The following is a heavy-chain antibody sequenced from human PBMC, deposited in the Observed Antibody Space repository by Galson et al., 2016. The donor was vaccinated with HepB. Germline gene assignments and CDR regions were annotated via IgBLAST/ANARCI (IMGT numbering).Heavy chain of an antibody. D-gene: IGHD2-21*02. CDR3: ARDWAPYCGGDCYFSY. Sequence: SVKVSCKASGYSFTRYAIHWVRQAPGQRLEWVGWINVGNGDTKYSQKFQGGVTFIRDTSATTAYMEMSSLRSGDTAVYFCARDWAPYCGGDCYFSYWGQGTPVTVSS. J-gene: IGHJ4*02. CDR1: GYSFTRYA. CDR2: INVGNGDT. V-gene: IGHV1-3*01.